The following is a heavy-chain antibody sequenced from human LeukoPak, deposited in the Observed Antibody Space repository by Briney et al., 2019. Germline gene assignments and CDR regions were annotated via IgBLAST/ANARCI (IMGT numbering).Heavy chain of an antibody. V-gene: IGHV4-39*01. CDR1: GGSISSSRYY. J-gene: IGHJ3*02. Sequence: SETLSLTCTVSGGSISSSRYYWDWIRQPPGKGLEWIGSIYYSGSTYYNPSLNSLATISVDTSENQFSLKLSSVTAADTAVYYCARQSGGTYSPIDIWGQGTMVTVSS. CDR2: IYYSGST. D-gene: IGHD1-26*01. CDR3: ARQSGGTYSPIDI.